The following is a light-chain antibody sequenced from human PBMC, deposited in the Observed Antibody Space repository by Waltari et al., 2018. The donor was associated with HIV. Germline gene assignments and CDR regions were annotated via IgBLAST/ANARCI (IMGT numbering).Light chain of an antibody. CDR3: SSYTSLTTLV. V-gene: IGLV2-14*01. Sequence: QSALTQPASLSGSPGQSITFSCTGSSGAGHNDHYVSWYQQHPGKAPTPIIYEVTKRPSGVSSRFSGSKSGNTASLTISGLQPDDEAHYYCSSYTSLTTLVFGGGTKVTVL. CDR2: EVT. J-gene: IGLJ3*02. CDR1: SGAGHNDHY.